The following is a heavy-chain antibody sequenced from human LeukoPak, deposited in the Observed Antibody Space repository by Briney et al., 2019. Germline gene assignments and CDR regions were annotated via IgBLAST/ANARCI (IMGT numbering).Heavy chain of an antibody. CDR2: INPNSGGT. J-gene: IGHJ4*02. CDR1: GYTFTGYY. CDR3: ARATLPRSDDYAFDY. D-gene: IGHD4-17*01. V-gene: IGHV1-2*02. Sequence: GASVKVSCKASGYTFTGYYIHWVRQAPAQGLEWMGWINPNSGGTNYAQKFQGRVTMTRDTSISTAYMELSSLRSGDTAVYYCARATLPRSDDYAFDYWGQGTLVTVSS.